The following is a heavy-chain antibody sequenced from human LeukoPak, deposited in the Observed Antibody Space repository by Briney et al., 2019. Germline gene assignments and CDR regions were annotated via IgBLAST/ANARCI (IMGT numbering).Heavy chain of an antibody. CDR2: IHYSGNT. J-gene: IGHJ5*02. Sequence: TLSLTCNVSGGSISSDNYYWSWIRQSPGKGLEWIGYIHYSGNTYYNPSLKSRVTISVDTSKNQFSLKLSSVTAADTAVYYCARGSGSGWSNWFDPWGQGTLVTVSS. V-gene: IGHV4-31*03. D-gene: IGHD6-19*01. CDR1: GGSISSDNYY. CDR3: ARGSGSGWSNWFDP.